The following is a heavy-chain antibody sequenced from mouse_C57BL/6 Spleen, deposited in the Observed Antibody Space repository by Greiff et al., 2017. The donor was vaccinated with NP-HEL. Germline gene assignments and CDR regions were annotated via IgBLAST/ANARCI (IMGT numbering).Heavy chain of an antibody. V-gene: IGHV1-82*01. CDR3: ARWLITTVVEGDFDY. D-gene: IGHD1-1*01. CDR2: IYPGDGDT. CDR1: GYAFSSSW. Sequence: QVQLQQSGPELVKPGASVKISCKASGYAFSSSWMNWVKQRPGKGLEWIGRIYPGDGDTNYNGKFKGKATLTADKSSSTAYMQLSSLTSEDSAVYFCARWLITTVVEGDFDYWGQGTTLTVSS. J-gene: IGHJ2*01.